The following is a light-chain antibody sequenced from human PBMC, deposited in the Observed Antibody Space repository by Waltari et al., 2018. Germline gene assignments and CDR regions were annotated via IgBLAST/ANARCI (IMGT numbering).Light chain of an antibody. Sequence: EIVLTQSPATLSLSPGERATLSCRASQSVSSYLAWYQQKPGQAPRLLIYDASNRATGIPARFSGSVSVTDFTLTISSLEPEDFAVYYCQQRSNSPPLTFGGGTKVEIK. V-gene: IGKV3-11*01. J-gene: IGKJ4*01. CDR1: QSVSSY. CDR3: QQRSNSPPLT. CDR2: DAS.